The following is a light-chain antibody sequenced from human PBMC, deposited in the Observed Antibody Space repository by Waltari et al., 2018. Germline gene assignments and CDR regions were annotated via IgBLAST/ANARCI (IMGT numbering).Light chain of an antibody. CDR1: QSVSSNY. J-gene: IGKJ2*01. Sequence: EIVLTQSPGTLSLSPGERATLSCRASQSVSSNYLAWYQQRPGQAPRLLIHGSSSRATGIPDRFSDSGSGTDFTLTISRLEPEDLAVYYCQQYGRSWNTFGQGTKLEIK. CDR3: QQYGRSWNT. CDR2: GSS. V-gene: IGKV3-20*01.